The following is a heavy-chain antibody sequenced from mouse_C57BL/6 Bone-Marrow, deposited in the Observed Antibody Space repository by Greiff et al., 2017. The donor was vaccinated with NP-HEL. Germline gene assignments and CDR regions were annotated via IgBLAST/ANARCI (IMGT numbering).Heavy chain of an antibody. J-gene: IGHJ4*01. Sequence: QVQLKQSGAELVKPGASVKMSCKASGYTFTSYWITWVKQRPGQGLEWIGDIYPGSGSTNYNEKFKSKATLTVDTSSSTAYMQLSSLTSEDSAVYYCAREDYYGSSYYYAMDYWGQGTSVTVSS. V-gene: IGHV1-55*01. CDR3: AREDYYGSSYYYAMDY. D-gene: IGHD1-1*01. CDR2: IYPGSGST. CDR1: GYTFTSYW.